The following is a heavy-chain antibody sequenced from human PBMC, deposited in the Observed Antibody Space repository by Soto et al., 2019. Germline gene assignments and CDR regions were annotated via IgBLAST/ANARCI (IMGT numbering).Heavy chain of an antibody. CDR2: INSGGSIT. D-gene: IGHD2-15*01. CDR3: ARDLRHSRLPGMDV. V-gene: IGHV3-48*03. J-gene: IGHJ6*02. CDR1: GFSFSYYE. Sequence: LRLSCAASGFSFSYYEMNWVRQAPGKGLEWISYINSGGSITYYADSAKGRFTISRDNAKNTLYLQMNSLRSEDTAVYYCARDLRHSRLPGMDVWGQGTTVTVSS.